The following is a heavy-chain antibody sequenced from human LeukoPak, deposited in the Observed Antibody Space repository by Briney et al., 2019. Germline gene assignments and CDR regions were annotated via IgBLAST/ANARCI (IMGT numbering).Heavy chain of an antibody. CDR1: GGSFSGYY. CDR2: INHSGST. D-gene: IGHD2-2*01. CDR3: ASGGSSTRGRKFDY. J-gene: IGHJ4*02. V-gene: IGHV4-34*01. Sequence: SETLSLTCAVYGGSFSGYYWSWIRQPPGKGLEWIGEINHSGSTNCNPSLKSRVTISVDTSKNQFSLKLSSVTAADTAVYYCASGGSSTRGRKFDYWGQGTLVTVSS.